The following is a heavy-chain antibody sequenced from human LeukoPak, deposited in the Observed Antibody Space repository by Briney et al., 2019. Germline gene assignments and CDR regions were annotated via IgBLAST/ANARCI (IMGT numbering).Heavy chain of an antibody. J-gene: IGHJ4*02. CDR3: ARLYDILTGSVFDY. V-gene: IGHV4-34*01. D-gene: IGHD3-9*01. Sequence: KPSETLSLTCAVYGGSFSGYYWSWIRQPPGKGLEWIGEINHSGSTNYNPSLKSRVTISVDKSKNQFSLKLSSVTAADTAVYYCARLYDILTGSVFDYWGQGTLVTVSS. CDR1: GGSFSGYY. CDR2: INHSGST.